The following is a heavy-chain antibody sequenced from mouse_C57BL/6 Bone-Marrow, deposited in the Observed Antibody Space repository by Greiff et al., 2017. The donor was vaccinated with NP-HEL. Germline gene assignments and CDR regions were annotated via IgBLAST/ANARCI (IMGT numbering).Heavy chain of an antibody. CDR2: IDPEDGDT. CDR1: GFNITDYY. Sequence: EVKLMESGAELVRPGASVKLSCTASGFNITDYYMHWVKQRPEQGLEWIGRIDPEDGDTEYAPKFQGKATMTADTSSNTAYLQLSSLTSEDTAVYYCTRGATALFDYWGQGTTLTVSS. V-gene: IGHV14-1*01. D-gene: IGHD1-2*01. CDR3: TRGATALFDY. J-gene: IGHJ2*01.